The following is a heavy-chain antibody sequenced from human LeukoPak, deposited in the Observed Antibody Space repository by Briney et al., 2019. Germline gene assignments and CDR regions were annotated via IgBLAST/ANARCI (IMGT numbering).Heavy chain of an antibody. CDR1: GFTFSTYA. CDR2: ISDSGGTT. CDR3: AKLTRGYGDSTACPNWFDP. J-gene: IGHJ5*02. D-gene: IGHD3-22*01. Sequence: PGGSLRLSCAASGFTFSTYAMSWVRHAPGEGLEWVSAISDSGGTTYYADSVKGRFTISRDNSKNTLYLQMNSLIGEDTAVYYCAKLTRGYGDSTACPNWFDPWGRGTLVTVSS. V-gene: IGHV3-23*01.